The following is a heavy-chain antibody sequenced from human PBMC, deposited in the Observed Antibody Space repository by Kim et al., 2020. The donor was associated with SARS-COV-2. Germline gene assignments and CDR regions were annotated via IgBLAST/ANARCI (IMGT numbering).Heavy chain of an antibody. D-gene: IGHD6-13*01. J-gene: IGHJ4*02. V-gene: IGHV3-11*05. Sequence: ASLKGRFTTARDNAKNSRYLQMSSLRADDTAVYYCARVSLSSSSWYYFGYWGQGTLVTVSS. CDR3: ARVSLSSSSWYYFGY.